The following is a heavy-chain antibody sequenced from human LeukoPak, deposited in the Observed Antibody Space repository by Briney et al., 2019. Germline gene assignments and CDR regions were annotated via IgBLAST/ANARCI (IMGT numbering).Heavy chain of an antibody. V-gene: IGHV3-30-3*01. CDR2: ISYDGSNK. D-gene: IGHD1-26*01. CDR3: ARDRGGSYWDLGY. Sequence: PGRSLRLSCAASGFTFSSYAMHWVRQAPGKGLEWVAVISYDGSNKYYADSVKGRFTISRDNSKNTLYLQMNSLRAEDTAVYYCARDRGGSYWDLGYWGQGTLVTVSS. CDR1: GFTFSSYA. J-gene: IGHJ4*02.